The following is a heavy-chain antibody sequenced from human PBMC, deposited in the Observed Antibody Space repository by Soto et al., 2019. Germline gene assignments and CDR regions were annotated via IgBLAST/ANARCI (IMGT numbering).Heavy chain of an antibody. V-gene: IGHV1-18*01. D-gene: IGHD2-21*01. CDR2: IIVENGNT. CDR1: GYTFTSYG. Sequence: GASVKVSCKASGYTFTSYGISWVRQAPGQGLEWMGWIIVENGNTKYSQNFQGRLTITRDTSANTVYMDLSSLKFEDTAVYYCARLRFCGGDSCYPLDIWGQGSMVTVSS. J-gene: IGHJ3*02. CDR3: ARLRFCGGDSCYPLDI.